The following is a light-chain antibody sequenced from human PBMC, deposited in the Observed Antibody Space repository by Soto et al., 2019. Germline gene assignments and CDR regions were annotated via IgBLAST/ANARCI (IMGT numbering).Light chain of an antibody. V-gene: IGKV3-20*01. CDR2: GAS. J-gene: IGKJ1*01. CDR1: QSLRSTS. Sequence: EIVLTQSPRTLSLSPGERATLSCRASQSLRSTSLAWYQQKPGQAPRLLISGASTRAADIPARFSGSGSGTEFNLTIGRLEPEDLAVYYCQQYDSSPRTFGQGTKVEIK. CDR3: QQYDSSPRT.